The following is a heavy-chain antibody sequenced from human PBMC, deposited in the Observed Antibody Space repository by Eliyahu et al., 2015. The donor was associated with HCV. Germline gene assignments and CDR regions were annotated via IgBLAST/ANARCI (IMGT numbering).Heavy chain of an antibody. CDR3: ARDPGEKEDAFDI. CDR1: GFXFSSYS. V-gene: IGHV3-48*01. D-gene: IGHD7-27*01. Sequence: EVQLVESGGGLVQPGGSLXXSCAASGFXFSSYSMNWVRQAPGKGLEWVSYISSSSSTIYYADSVKGRFTISRDNAKNSLYLQMNSLRAEDTAVYYCARDPGEKEDAFDIWGQGTMVTVSS. CDR2: ISSSSSTI. J-gene: IGHJ3*02.